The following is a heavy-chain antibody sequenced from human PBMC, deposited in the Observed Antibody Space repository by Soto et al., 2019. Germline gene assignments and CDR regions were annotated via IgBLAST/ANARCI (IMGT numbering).Heavy chain of an antibody. CDR3: ARSPYSGTYYYYFYYGMDV. J-gene: IGHJ6*02. CDR2: INDDGTEK. CDR1: GFTFRDYW. D-gene: IGHD1-26*01. V-gene: IGHV3-7*03. Sequence: GGSLRLSCAASGFTFRDYWMTWVRQAPGKGLEWVANINDDGTEKYYVDSVKGRFTISRDNAKNSLSLQIDSLTAEDTAVYYCARSPYSGTYYYYFYYGMDVWGQGTTVTVSS.